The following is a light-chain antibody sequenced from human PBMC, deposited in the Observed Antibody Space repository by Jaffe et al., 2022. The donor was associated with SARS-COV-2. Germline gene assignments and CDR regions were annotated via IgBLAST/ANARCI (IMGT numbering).Light chain of an antibody. Sequence: QSALTQPASVSGSPGQSITISCTGTSSDVGGYNLVSWYQRHPGKAPKLMIYEGSKRPSGVSNRFSGSKSANTASLTISGLQAEDEAAYYCCSYAGSSTSLVFGTGTKVTVL. V-gene: IGLV2-23*01. CDR3: CSYAGSSTSLV. J-gene: IGLJ1*01. CDR2: EGS. CDR1: SSDVGGYNL.